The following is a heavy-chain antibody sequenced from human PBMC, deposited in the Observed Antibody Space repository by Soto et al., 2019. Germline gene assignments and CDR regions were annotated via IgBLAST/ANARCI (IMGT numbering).Heavy chain of an antibody. D-gene: IGHD3-3*01. J-gene: IGHJ6*02. CDR2: IYYSGST. V-gene: IGHV4-59*01. CDR3: ARGHTIFGVVTDYYYYGMDV. CDR1: GGSISSYY. Sequence: PSETLSLTCTVSGGSISSYYWSWIRQPPGKGLEWIGYIYYSGSTNYNPSLKSRVTISVDTSKNQFSLKLSSVTAADTAVYYCARGHTIFGVVTDYYYYGMDVWGQGTTVTVSS.